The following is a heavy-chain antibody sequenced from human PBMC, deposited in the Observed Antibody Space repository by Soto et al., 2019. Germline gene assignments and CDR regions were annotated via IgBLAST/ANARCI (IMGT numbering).Heavy chain of an antibody. CDR2: IIPIIGTA. D-gene: IGHD5-12*01. CDR3: ARGGVDVVATSAFEY. CDR1: GGTFNNYA. J-gene: IGHJ4*02. Sequence: QVQLVQSGAEVKKPGSSVKVSCKASGGTFNNYAISWVRQAPGQGLEWMGGIIPIIGTADYAHKFQGRLAISADESTGTTFMELRSLRSEDTALYYCARGGVDVVATSAFEYWGQGTLVTVSS. V-gene: IGHV1-69*01.